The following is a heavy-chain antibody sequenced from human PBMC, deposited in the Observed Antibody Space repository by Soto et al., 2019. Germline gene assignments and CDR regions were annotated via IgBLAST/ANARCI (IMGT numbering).Heavy chain of an antibody. D-gene: IGHD1-1*01. V-gene: IGHV3-48*02. Sequence: EVQLVESGGGLVQPGGSLKRSCAVSGFTFSSHAMNWVRQAPGKGLEWVAYIHGTRSIIYYADSVKGRFTISRDNAKNSLYLQMDSLRDEDTALYYCARDARNADYDYWGQGTLVTVSS. CDR2: IHGTRSII. CDR3: ARDARNADYDY. J-gene: IGHJ4*02. CDR1: GFTFSSHA.